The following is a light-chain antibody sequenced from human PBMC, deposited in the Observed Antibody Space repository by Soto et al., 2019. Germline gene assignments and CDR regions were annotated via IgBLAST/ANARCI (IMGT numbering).Light chain of an antibody. CDR2: QAS. CDR3: HQYNSYHT. CDR1: QSIRTW. Sequence: DIQMTQSPSTLSASVGDRVTITCRASQSIRTWLAWYQQKPGKAPRLLMYQASSLKSGVPSRFSGSGSETEFTLTISSLQPDDFATYYCHQYNSYHTFGGGTKVDIK. J-gene: IGKJ4*01. V-gene: IGKV1-5*03.